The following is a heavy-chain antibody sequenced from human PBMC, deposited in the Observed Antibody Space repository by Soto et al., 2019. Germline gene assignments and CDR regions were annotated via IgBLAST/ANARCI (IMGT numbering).Heavy chain of an antibody. D-gene: IGHD3-22*01. CDR3: AKDVQYYYDSSGPHAFDI. CDR2: ISWNSGSI. V-gene: IGHV3-9*01. J-gene: IGHJ3*02. CDR1: GFTFDDYA. Sequence: GGSLRLSCAASGFTFDDYAMHWVRQAPGKGLEWVSGISWNSGSIGYADSVKGRFTISRDNAKNSLYLQMNSLRAEDTALYYCAKDVQYYYDSSGPHAFDIWAQGTMVTVSS.